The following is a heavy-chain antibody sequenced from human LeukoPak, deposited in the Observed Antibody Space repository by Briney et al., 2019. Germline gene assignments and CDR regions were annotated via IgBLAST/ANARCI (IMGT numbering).Heavy chain of an antibody. V-gene: IGHV3-74*01. D-gene: IGHD3-22*01. CDR1: GFTFSSYW. J-gene: IGHJ4*02. Sequence: GGSLRLSCAASGFTFSSYWMHWVRQAPGKGLVWVSRINSDGSSKNYADSVKGRFTISRDNAKNTLYLQMNSLRAEDTAVYYCASFEGYSYDLDYWGQGTLVTVSS. CDR2: INSDGSSK. CDR3: ASFEGYSYDLDY.